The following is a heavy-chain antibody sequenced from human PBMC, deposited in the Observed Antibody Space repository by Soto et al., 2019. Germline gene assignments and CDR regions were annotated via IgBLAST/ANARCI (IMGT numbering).Heavy chain of an antibody. Sequence: QVHLQQWGAGLVKPSETLSLTCAVYGESFIGYYWTWIRQSPGKGLEWIGEINHGGSTNYNPSLKSRVTISIDTSKNQFSLKLTSVTAADTSVYYCARTDIETTNWFDPWGQGTLVTVSS. CDR2: INHGGST. V-gene: IGHV4-34*01. J-gene: IGHJ5*02. D-gene: IGHD5-12*01. CDR1: GESFIGYY. CDR3: ARTDIETTNWFDP.